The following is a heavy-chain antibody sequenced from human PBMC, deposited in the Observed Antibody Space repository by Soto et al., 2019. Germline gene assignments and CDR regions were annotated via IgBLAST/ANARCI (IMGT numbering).Heavy chain of an antibody. V-gene: IGHV1-69*13. CDR1: RGPFISYA. CDR3: ARVRMVRGAPSRPPYYYYGMEI. CDR2: HIAMFDAA. J-gene: IGHJ6*02. D-gene: IGHD3-10*01. Sequence: TVEYAYKGSRGPFISYAIRWVGGGPGQGLEWMGGHIAMFDAANYAQKVHGSVTTTADESTSTAYMELSSRRSEDTAVSYCARVRMVRGAPSRPPYYYYGMEIWDQGTTVTVFS.